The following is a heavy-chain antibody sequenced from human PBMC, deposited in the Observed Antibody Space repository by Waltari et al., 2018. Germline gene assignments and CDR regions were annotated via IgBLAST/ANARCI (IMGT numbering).Heavy chain of an antibody. V-gene: IGHV3-30-3*01. CDR2: ISYDGSNK. CDR1: GFPFRSHA. Sequence: QVQLVESGGGVVQPGRSLRLSCAASGFPFRSHAMHWVRQAPGKGLEWVAVISYDGSNKYYADSVKGRFTISRDNSKNTLYLQMNSLRAEDTAVYYCARERFRRSIGVQGPFDYWGQGTLVTVSS. CDR3: ARERFRRSIGVQGPFDY. J-gene: IGHJ4*02. D-gene: IGHD6-6*01.